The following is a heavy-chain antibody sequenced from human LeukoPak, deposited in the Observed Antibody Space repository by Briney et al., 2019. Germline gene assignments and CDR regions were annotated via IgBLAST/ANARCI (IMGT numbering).Heavy chain of an antibody. CDR3: AREGDILTGYYYMDV. CDR1: GGTFSSYA. J-gene: IGHJ6*03. D-gene: IGHD3-9*01. Sequence: ASVKVSCKASGGTFSSYAISWVRQAPGQGLEWMGGIIPIFGTANYAQKFQGRVTITADESTSTAYMELSRLRSDDTAVYYCAREGDILTGYYYMDVWGKGTTVTVSS. V-gene: IGHV1-69*13. CDR2: IIPIFGTA.